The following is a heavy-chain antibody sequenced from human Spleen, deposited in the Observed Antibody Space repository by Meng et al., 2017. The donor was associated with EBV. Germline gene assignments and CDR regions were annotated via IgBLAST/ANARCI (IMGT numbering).Heavy chain of an antibody. CDR2: IIPMFDVV. CDR1: GDTFSNYA. V-gene: IGHV1-69*17. D-gene: IGHD2-2*01. Sequence: VQVVHAGVEVKKPGSSVTVSCKASGDTFSNYAITWVRQAPGQGLEWMGGIIPMFDVVNYAQKFQGRVAISADKSTTTAHMELSSLTSDDTAVYYCARDNGVKPADLNHWGQGTLVTVSS. CDR3: ARDNGVKPADLNH. J-gene: IGHJ4*01.